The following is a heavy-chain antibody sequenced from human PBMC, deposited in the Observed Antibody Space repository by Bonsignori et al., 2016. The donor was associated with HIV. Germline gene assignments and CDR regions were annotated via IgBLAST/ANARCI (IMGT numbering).Heavy chain of an antibody. Sequence: WIRQPPGKGLEWVSSISSSSSYIYYADSVKGRFTISRDNAKNSLYLQMNSLRAEDTAVYYCARAVRYDFWSGSSSGYYYMDVWGKGTTVTVSS. V-gene: IGHV3-21*01. J-gene: IGHJ6*03. D-gene: IGHD3-3*01. CDR2: ISSSSSYI. CDR3: ARAVRYDFWSGSSSGYYYMDV.